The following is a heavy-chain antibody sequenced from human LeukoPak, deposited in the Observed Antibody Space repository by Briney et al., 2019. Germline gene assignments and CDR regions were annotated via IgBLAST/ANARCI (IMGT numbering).Heavy chain of an antibody. CDR1: GYTFTGYY. D-gene: IGHD5-12*01. CDR2: INPNSGGT. Sequence: ASVKVSCKASGYTFTGYYMHWVRQAPGQGLEWMGWINPNSGGTNYAQKFQGRVTMTRDTSISTAYMELSRLRSDDTAVYYCARDHLYSGYDGYYYYGMDVWGQGTTVTVSS. V-gene: IGHV1-2*02. CDR3: ARDHLYSGYDGYYYYGMDV. J-gene: IGHJ6*02.